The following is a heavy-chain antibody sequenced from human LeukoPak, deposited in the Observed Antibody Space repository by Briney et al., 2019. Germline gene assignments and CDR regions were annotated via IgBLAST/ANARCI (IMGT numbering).Heavy chain of an antibody. V-gene: IGHV4-59*01. CDR2: FFYSGST. D-gene: IGHD5-24*01. CDR1: GGSISPYY. Sequence: SETLSLTCTVSGGSISPYYWSWIRQPPGKGLEWIGYFFYSGSTNYNPSLKSRVIIAVDTSKNQISLKLSSVTAADTAVYARDRDEGFDLWGRGTLVTVSS. J-gene: IGHJ2*01. CDR3: DRDEGFDL.